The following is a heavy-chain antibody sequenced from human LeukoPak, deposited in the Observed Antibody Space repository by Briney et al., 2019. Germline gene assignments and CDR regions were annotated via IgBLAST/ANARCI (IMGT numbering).Heavy chain of an antibody. D-gene: IGHD6-13*01. CDR2: IYYSGTT. J-gene: IGHJ4*02. V-gene: IGHV4-59*01. Sequence: SETLSLICTVSGGSISSYYWSWIRQPPGKGLEWIGFIYYSGTTHYNPSLKSRVIISVDTSKNQFSLKLSSVTAADTAVYYCARGLGGSWYYFDYWGQGALVRVSS. CDR3: ARGLGGSWYYFDY. CDR1: GGSISSYY.